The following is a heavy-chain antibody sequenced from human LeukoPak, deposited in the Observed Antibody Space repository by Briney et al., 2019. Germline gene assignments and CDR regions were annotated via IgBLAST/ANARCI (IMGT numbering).Heavy chain of an antibody. J-gene: IGHJ4*02. D-gene: IGHD6-13*01. Sequence: SETLSLTCAVYGVSLNGYYWSWIRQPPGKRLEWIGEIYHSGSTNYNPSLKSRVTISVDKSKNQFSLKLSSVTAADTAVYYCARGGISIVALDYWGQGTLVTVSS. CDR2: IYHSGST. CDR1: GVSLNGYY. CDR3: ARGGISIVALDY. V-gene: IGHV4-34*01.